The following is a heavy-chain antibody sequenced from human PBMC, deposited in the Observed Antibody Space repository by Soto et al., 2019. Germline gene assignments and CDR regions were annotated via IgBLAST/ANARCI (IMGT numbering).Heavy chain of an antibody. Sequence: QITLEESGPSLVKPTQTLMLTCTFSGFSLKNSGVGVAWIRQPPGKALEWLALIYWNDDKRYSPTLKNRININKDTSKDQVVLTMANMDTVDTGTYYCAHRRGIAAIASFDYGGQGMLVTVSS. V-gene: IGHV2-5*01. D-gene: IGHD6-13*01. CDR2: IYWNDDK. CDR3: AHRRGIAAIASFDY. J-gene: IGHJ4*02. CDR1: GFSLKNSGVG.